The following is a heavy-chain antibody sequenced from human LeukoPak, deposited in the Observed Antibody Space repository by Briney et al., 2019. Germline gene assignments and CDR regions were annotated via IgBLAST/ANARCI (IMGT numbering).Heavy chain of an antibody. J-gene: IGHJ4*02. CDR1: GFTFSNYA. CDR2: ISGSGGST. CDR3: AKDFSITMIVVVSNFDY. Sequence: GGSLRLSCAASGFTFSNYAMSWVRQAPGKGLEWVSAISGSGGSTYYADSVKGRFTISRDNSKNTLYLQMNSLRAEDTAVYYCAKDFSITMIVVVSNFDYWGQGTLVTVSS. V-gene: IGHV3-23*01. D-gene: IGHD3-22*01.